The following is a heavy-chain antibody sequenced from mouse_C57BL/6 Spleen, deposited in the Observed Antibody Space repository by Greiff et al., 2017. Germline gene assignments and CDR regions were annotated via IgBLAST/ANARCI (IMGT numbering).Heavy chain of an antibody. CDR3: ARRINYYDYFDC. D-gene: IGHD1-1*01. Sequence: QVQLQQSGAELVKPGASVKLSCKASGYTFTNYSMHWVQQRPVKSLEWIGNINPYNSDTHYNQKFKGKATLTVDNSSSTAYMQLSSLTSEDSAVYYCARRINYYDYFDCWGQGTTPTAS. V-gene: IGHV1-52*01. J-gene: IGHJ2*01. CDR2: INPYNSDT. CDR1: GYTFTNYS.